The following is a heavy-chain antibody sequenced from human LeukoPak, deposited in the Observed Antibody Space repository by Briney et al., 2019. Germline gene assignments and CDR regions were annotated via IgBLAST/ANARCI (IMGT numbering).Heavy chain of an antibody. CDR2: IWSDGSNN. CDR1: GFTFSSYD. CDR3: ARCYGGGCYFDY. J-gene: IGHJ4*02. Sequence: GGSLRLSCAASGFTFSSYDMHWVRQAPGKRLEWVALIWSDGSNNYYADSVKGRFTISRDNFKNTLSLQMNSLRAEDTAVYYCARCYGGGCYFDYWGQGTLVSVSS. V-gene: IGHV3-33*01. D-gene: IGHD2-15*01.